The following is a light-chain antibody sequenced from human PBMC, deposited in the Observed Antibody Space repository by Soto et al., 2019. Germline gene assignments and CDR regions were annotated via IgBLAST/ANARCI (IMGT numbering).Light chain of an antibody. V-gene: IGLV2-8*01. Sequence: QSVLTQPPSASGSPGQSVTISCTGTSSDVGGYNYVSWYQQHPGKAPKLMIYEVSKWPSGVPDRFSGSKSGNTASLTVSGLQAEDEADYYCSSYTITSTLVIFGGGTKLTVL. CDR1: SSDVGGYNY. CDR2: EVS. CDR3: SSYTITSTLVI. J-gene: IGLJ2*01.